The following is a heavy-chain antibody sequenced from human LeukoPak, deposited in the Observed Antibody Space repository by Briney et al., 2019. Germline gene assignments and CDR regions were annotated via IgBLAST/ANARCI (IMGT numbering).Heavy chain of an antibody. J-gene: IGHJ6*03. V-gene: IGHV3-48*04. CDR1: AFTFSSYS. D-gene: IGHD1-26*01. Sequence: PGGSLRLSCAASAFTFSSYSMNWVRQAPGKGLEWVSYISSSGSTIYYADSVKGRFTISRDNAKNSLYLQMNSLRAEDTAVYYCARELVGATSAPWFGYYMDVWGKGTTVTISS. CDR3: ARELVGATSAPWFGYYMDV. CDR2: ISSSGSTI.